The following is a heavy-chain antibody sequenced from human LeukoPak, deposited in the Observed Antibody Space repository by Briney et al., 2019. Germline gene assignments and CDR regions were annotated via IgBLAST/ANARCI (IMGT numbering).Heavy chain of an antibody. CDR2: VSSSSSYI. CDR3: ARGPFSGSYERSLLYNWFDP. Sequence: PGGSLRLSCAPSGFTSSSYSMNWVRQAPGKGLEWVSSVSSSSSYIYYADSVKGRFTISRDNAKNSLYLQMNSLRAEDTAVYYCARGPFSGSYERSLLYNWFDPWGQGTLVTVSS. CDR1: GFTSSSYS. J-gene: IGHJ5*02. D-gene: IGHD1-26*01. V-gene: IGHV3-21*01.